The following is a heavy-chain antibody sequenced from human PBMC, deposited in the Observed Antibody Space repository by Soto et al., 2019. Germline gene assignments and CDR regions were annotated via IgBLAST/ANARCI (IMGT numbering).Heavy chain of an antibody. V-gene: IGHV4-39*01. CDR2: LFYGGMT. CDR1: GGYFTNRNYF. D-gene: IGHD3-22*01. J-gene: IGHJ5*02. CDR3: AAAPETYSPSGYYVNWFDP. Sequence: PSETLSHTYRVSGGYFTNRNYFWSWISQPPGKGLEWIGSLFYGGMTYYAPSLRSRVTITADTSKGQLSLRLQSVTVADTSVYYCAAAPETYSPSGYYVNWFDPWGQGTLVTVSS.